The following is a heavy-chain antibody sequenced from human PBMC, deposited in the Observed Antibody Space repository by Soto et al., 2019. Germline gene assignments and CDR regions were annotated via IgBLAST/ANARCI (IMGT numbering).Heavy chain of an antibody. CDR1: GYTFTSYA. D-gene: IGHD2-15*01. V-gene: IGHV1-3*01. Sequence: GASVKVSCKASGYTFTSYAMHWVRQAPGQRLEWMGWINAGNGNTKYSQKFQGRVTITRDTSASTAYMELSSLRSEDTAVYYCARHPVVVAATRVGAFAIWGQGTMVTVSS. CDR2: INAGNGNT. CDR3: ARHPVVVAATRVGAFAI. J-gene: IGHJ3*02.